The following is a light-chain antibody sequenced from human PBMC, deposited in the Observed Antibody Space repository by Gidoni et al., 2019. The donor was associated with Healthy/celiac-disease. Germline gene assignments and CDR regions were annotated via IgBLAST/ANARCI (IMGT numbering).Light chain of an antibody. CDR3: QQYNNWPPWT. CDR2: GAS. V-gene: IGKV3-15*01. J-gene: IGKJ1*01. Sequence: RYQQKPGQPPRLLIYGASTRATGIPASFSGSGSGTEFTLTISSLQSEDFAVYYCQQYNNWPPWTFGQGTKVEIK.